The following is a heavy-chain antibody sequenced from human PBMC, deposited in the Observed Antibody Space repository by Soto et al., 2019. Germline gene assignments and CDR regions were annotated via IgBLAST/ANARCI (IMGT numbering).Heavy chain of an antibody. V-gene: IGHV3-23*01. J-gene: IGHJ4*02. CDR3: AKDYHDSRGYYYGDDY. CDR1: GITFSSYA. Sequence: GGSLRLSCATSGITFSSYAMSWVRQAPGKGLEWVSAISGRGDSTYYADSVKGRFTISRDNSKNTLYLQMNSLRAEDTAVYYCAKDYHDSRGYYYGDDYWGQGTLVTVSS. D-gene: IGHD3-22*01. CDR2: ISGRGDST.